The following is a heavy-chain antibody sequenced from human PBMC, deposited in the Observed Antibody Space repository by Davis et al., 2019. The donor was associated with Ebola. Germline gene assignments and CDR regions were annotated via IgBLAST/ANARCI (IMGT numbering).Heavy chain of an antibody. CDR3: ARVPTVTTSFRNYYYGMDV. CDR1: GGSISSSNW. CDR2: IYHSGST. Sequence: SETLSLTCAVSGGSISSSNWWSWVRQPPGKGLEWIGEIYHSGSTNYNPSLKSRVTISVDKSKNQFSLKLSSVTAADTAVYYCARVPTVTTSFRNYYYGMDVWGQGTTVTVSS. J-gene: IGHJ6*02. D-gene: IGHD4-17*01. V-gene: IGHV4-4*02.